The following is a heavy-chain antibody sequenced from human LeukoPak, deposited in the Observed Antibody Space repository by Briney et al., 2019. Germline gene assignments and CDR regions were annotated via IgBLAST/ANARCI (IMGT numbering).Heavy chain of an antibody. CDR3: ARHRITMVRAEYYYYYMDV. CDR2: IYPGDSDT. J-gene: IGHJ6*03. CDR1: GYSFTSYW. Sequence: GESLKISCKGSGYSFTSYWIGWVRQMPGKGLEWMGIIYPGDSDTRYSPSFQGQVTISADKSISTAYLQWSSLKASDTAMYYCARHRITMVRAEYYYYYMDVWGKGTTVTISS. D-gene: IGHD3-10*01. V-gene: IGHV5-51*01.